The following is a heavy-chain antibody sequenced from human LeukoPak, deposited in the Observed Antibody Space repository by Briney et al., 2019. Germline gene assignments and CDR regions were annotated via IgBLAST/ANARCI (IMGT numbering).Heavy chain of an antibody. D-gene: IGHD4-23*01. CDR2: IDNDGSST. V-gene: IGHV3-74*01. J-gene: IGHJ4*02. Sequence: GGSLRLSCAASGFTFSSYWMHWFRQAPGKGLLWISRIDNDGSSTTYADFVKGRFTISRDNGKNTLYLQMNSLRAEDTAVYYCARGAYGGKGFDYWGQGTLVTVSS. CDR3: ARGAYGGKGFDY. CDR1: GFTFSSYW.